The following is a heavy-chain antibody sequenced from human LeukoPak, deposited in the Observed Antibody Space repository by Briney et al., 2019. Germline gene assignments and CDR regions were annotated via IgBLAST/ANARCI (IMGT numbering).Heavy chain of an antibody. CDR1: GFTFSSFG. J-gene: IGHJ4*02. V-gene: IGHV3-30*02. Sequence: GGSLRLSCAASGFTFSSFGMHWVRQAPGKGLEWVAYIRYDGSDKYYADSVKGRFTISRDISKNTLYLQMNSLRAEDTAVYYCAKDRVFELWFEEASPYYFDYWGRGTLVTVSS. D-gene: IGHD3-10*01. CDR3: AKDRVFELWFEEASPYYFDY. CDR2: IRYDGSDK.